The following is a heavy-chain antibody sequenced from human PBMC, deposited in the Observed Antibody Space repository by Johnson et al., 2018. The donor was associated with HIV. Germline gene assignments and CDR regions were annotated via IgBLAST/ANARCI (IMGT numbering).Heavy chain of an antibody. CDR2: IYSGSNT. J-gene: IGHJ3*02. V-gene: IGHV3-53*01. Sequence: VQLVESGGGLIQPGGSLRLSCAASGFAVSSNYMSWVRQAPGKGLEWVSVIYSGSNTYYADSVKGRFTISRDNSKNTLYLQMNSLRAEDTAVYYCAIGMYGDAFDIWGQGTMVTVSS. CDR3: AIGMYGDAFDI. CDR1: GFAVSSNY. D-gene: IGHD2-8*01.